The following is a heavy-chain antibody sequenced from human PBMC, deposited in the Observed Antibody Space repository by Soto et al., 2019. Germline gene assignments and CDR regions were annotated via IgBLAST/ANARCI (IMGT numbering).Heavy chain of an antibody. V-gene: IGHV3-30*18. CDR2: ISYDGTST. CDR1: GFTFSSYG. D-gene: IGHD3-16*01. Sequence: QVQLVESGGGVVQPGRSLRLSCAASGFTFSSYGMHWVRQAPGKGLEWVAVISYDGTSTDFADSVKGRFTISRDNSKNTLYLEMNSLRAEDTAVYYCAKDLGGGWIPDYFDHWGQGTPVTVSS. J-gene: IGHJ4*02. CDR3: AKDLGGGWIPDYFDH.